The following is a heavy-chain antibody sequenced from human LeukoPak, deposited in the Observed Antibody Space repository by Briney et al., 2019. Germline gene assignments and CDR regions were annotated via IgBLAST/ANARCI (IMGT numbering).Heavy chain of an antibody. Sequence: GGSLRLSCAASGFTSSSYAMHWVRQAPGKGLEWVAVISYDGSNKYYADSVKGRFTISRDNSKNTLYLQMNSLRAEDTAVYYCARDQGYSGYGLFDYWGQGTLVTVSS. D-gene: IGHD5-12*01. J-gene: IGHJ4*02. CDR3: ARDQGYSGYGLFDY. CDR2: ISYDGSNK. CDR1: GFTSSSYA. V-gene: IGHV3-30*04.